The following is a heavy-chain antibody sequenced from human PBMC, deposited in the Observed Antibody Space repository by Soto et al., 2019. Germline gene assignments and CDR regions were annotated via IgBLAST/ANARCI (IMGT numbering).Heavy chain of an antibody. CDR1: GGSINSYY. Sequence: SETLSLTCTVSGGSINSYYWTFIRHPPGKGLEWIVYIYYSGSTKYNPSLKSRVTISVDTSKNQFSLKLSSVTAADTAVYYCARATGITGTTTPFQHWGQGTLVTVSS. CDR3: ARATGITGTTTPFQH. CDR2: IYYSGST. J-gene: IGHJ1*01. V-gene: IGHV4-59*01. D-gene: IGHD1-7*01.